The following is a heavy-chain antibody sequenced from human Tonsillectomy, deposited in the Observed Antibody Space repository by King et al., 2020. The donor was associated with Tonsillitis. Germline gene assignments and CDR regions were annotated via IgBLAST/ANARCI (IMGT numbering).Heavy chain of an antibody. V-gene: IGHV4-34*01. J-gene: IGHJ6*01. CDR2: VDQTGIS. CDR1: GGSFNNYL. Sequence: VQLQQWGAGLLKPSQTLSLTCAVYGGSFNNYLWSWIRQPPGKGLEWIGEVDQTGISNYNPSLKSRLTISLDASRNQFSLRLSSVTAADTAVYYCARGDRRGLIVTRGLDVWGQGTTVTVSS. D-gene: IGHD3-10*01. CDR3: ARGDRRGLIVTRGLDV.